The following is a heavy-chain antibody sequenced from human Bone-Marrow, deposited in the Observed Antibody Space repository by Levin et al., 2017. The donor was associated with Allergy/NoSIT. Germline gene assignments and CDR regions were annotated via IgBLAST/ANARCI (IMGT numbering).Heavy chain of an antibody. J-gene: IGHJ4*02. CDR2: INPDGTKR. CDR1: GFTFATYP. CDR3: SRFFDY. V-gene: IGHV3-7*01. Sequence: GESLKISCAASGFTFATYPMDWVRQAPGKGLEWVASINPDGTKRYYVDSVEGRFIISRDNAKKSLYLQMNSLRAEDTAVYYCSRFFDYWGQGTVVTASS.